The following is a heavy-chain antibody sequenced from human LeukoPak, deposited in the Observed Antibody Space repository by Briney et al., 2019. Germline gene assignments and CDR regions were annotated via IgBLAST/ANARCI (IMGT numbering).Heavy chain of an antibody. D-gene: IGHD5-18*01. Sequence: GGSLRLSCAASGFTFSSYAMSWVRQAPGKGLEWVSAISYSGGSTYYADSVKGRFTISRDNSKNTLYLQMNSLRAEDTAEYYCAKDSPRGYNYGLIDYWGQGTLVTVSS. CDR2: ISYSGGST. CDR3: AKDSPRGYNYGLIDY. CDR1: GFTFSSYA. J-gene: IGHJ4*02. V-gene: IGHV3-23*01.